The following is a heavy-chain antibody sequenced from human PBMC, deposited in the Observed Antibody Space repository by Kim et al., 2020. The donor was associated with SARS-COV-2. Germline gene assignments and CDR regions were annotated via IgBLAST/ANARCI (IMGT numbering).Heavy chain of an antibody. Sequence: ASVKVSCKASGYTFTSYYMHWVRQAPGQGLEWMGIINPSGGSTSYAQKFQGRVTMTRDTSTSTVYMELSSLRSEDTAVYYCARDRGVNIVGATWGFDYWGQGTLVTVSS. V-gene: IGHV1-46*01. CDR3: ARDRGVNIVGATWGFDY. CDR2: INPSGGST. J-gene: IGHJ4*02. CDR1: GYTFTSYY. D-gene: IGHD1-26*01.